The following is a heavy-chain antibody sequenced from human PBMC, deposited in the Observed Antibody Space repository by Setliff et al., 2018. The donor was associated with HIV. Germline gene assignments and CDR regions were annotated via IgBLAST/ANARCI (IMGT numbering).Heavy chain of an antibody. Sequence: GGSLRLSCAVSGFTLTSSWIHWVRQAPGKGLVWVSRFRGDDRTTNYADSVKGRFTFSSDNAKNTVYLQMDALRAEDTAVYYSARALYGSDSLLDSWGQGTLVTVS. D-gene: IGHD1-26*01. J-gene: IGHJ4*02. V-gene: IGHV3-74*01. CDR2: FRGDDRTT. CDR1: GFTLTSSW. CDR3: ARALYGSDSLLDS.